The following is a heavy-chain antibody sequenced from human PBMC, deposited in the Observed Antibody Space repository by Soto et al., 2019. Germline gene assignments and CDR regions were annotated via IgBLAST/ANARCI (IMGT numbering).Heavy chain of an antibody. CDR3: AKDGDAVTTPQYFQH. Sequence: GGSLRLSCAASGFTFSSYAMSWVRQAPGKGLEWVSAISGSGGSTYYADSVKGRFTISRDNSKNTLYQQMNSLRAEDTAVYYCAKDGDAVTTPQYFQHWGQCTLVTVSS. V-gene: IGHV3-23*01. CDR2: ISGSGGST. J-gene: IGHJ1*01. D-gene: IGHD4-17*01. CDR1: GFTFSSYA.